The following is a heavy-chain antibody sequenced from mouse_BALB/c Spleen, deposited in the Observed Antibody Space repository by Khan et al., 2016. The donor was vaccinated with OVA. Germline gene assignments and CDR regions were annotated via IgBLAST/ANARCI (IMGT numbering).Heavy chain of an antibody. D-gene: IGHD2-12*01. CDR2: INTYTGEP. J-gene: IGHJ1*01. Sequence: QIQLVQSGPELKKPGETVKISCKASGYTFTNYGVNWVKQTPGKGLKWMGWINTYTGEPTYADDFKGRFVFSLETSASTAYLQINNLKNEDTASYFCARKNYSYDRYFDVWGEGTTVTVSS. V-gene: IGHV9-3-1*01. CDR1: GYTFTNYG. CDR3: ARKNYSYDRYFDV.